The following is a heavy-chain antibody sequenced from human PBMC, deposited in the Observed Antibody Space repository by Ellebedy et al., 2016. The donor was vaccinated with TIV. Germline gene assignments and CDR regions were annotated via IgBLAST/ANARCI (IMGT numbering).Heavy chain of an antibody. Sequence: ASVKVSCKASGGTFSSYAISWVRQAPGQGLEWMGGIIPILGIANYAQKFQGRVTITADKSTSTAYMELSSLRSEDTAVYYCARGEVAGDGYWGQGTLVTVSS. CDR3: ARGEVAGDGY. CDR1: GGTFSSYA. CDR2: IIPILGIA. D-gene: IGHD6-19*01. J-gene: IGHJ4*02. V-gene: IGHV1-69*10.